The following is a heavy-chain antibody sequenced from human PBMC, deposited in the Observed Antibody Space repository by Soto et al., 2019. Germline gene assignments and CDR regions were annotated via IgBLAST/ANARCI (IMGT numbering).Heavy chain of an antibody. CDR3: TSVEIQSAGDY. V-gene: IGHV3-49*03. CDR2: IRSKAYGGTT. D-gene: IGHD5-18*01. J-gene: IGHJ4*02. CDR1: GFTFGDYA. Sequence: GGSLRLSCTASGFTFGDYAMSWFRQAPGKGLEWVGFIRSKAYGGTTEYAASVKGRFTISRDDSKSIAYLQMNSLKTEDTAVYYCTSVEIQSAGDYWGQGTLVTVSS.